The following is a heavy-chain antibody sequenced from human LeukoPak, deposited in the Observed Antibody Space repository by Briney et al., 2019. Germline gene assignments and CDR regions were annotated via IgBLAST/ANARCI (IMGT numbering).Heavy chain of an antibody. Sequence: SETLSLTCAVYGGSFSGYYWSWIRQPPGKGLEWIGEINHSGSTNYNPSLKSRVTISVDTSKNQFSLRLSSVTAADTAVYYCARGIYDFWSGYFFDYWGQGTLVTVSS. V-gene: IGHV4-34*01. CDR3: ARGIYDFWSGYFFDY. J-gene: IGHJ4*02. CDR1: GGSFSGYY. CDR2: INHSGST. D-gene: IGHD3-3*01.